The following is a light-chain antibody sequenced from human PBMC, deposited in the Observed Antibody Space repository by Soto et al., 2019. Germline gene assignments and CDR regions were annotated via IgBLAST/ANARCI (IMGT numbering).Light chain of an antibody. CDR1: NSDVGAYNF. CDR2: EVT. V-gene: IGLV2-8*01. CDR3: NSYAGSNNLV. J-gene: IGLJ2*01. Sequence: QSVLTQPPSASGSPGQSVTISCTGTNSDVGAYNFVSWYQQHPVKAPKLIIYEVTKRPSGVPDRFSGSKSGNTASLTVSGLQAEDEADYYCNSYAGSNNLVFGGGTKLTVL.